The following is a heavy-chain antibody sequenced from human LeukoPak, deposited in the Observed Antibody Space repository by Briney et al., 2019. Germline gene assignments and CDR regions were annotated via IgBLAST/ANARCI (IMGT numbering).Heavy chain of an antibody. Sequence: GGSLRLSCAASGFTFSSYSMNWVRQAPGKGLEWVSSISSSSSYIYYADSVKGRFTISRDNAKNSLYLQMNSLRAEDTAVYYCARDHEVAGAYYYYGMDVWGQGTTVTVSS. V-gene: IGHV3-21*01. D-gene: IGHD6-19*01. CDR1: GFTFSSYS. J-gene: IGHJ6*02. CDR3: ARDHEVAGAYYYYGMDV. CDR2: ISSSSSYI.